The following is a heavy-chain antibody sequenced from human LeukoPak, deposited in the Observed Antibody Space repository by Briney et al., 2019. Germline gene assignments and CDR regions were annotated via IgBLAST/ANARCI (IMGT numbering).Heavy chain of an antibody. CDR1: GGSISSYY. Sequence: SETLSLTCTVSGGSISSYYWSWIRQPAGKGLEWIGRIYTSGSTNYNPSLKGRVTMSVDTSKNQFSLKLSSVTAADTAVYYCARDRRCSCGSCHLYYMDVWGKGTTVTVSS. D-gene: IGHD2-15*01. CDR2: IYTSGST. J-gene: IGHJ6*03. CDR3: ARDRRCSCGSCHLYYMDV. V-gene: IGHV4-4*07.